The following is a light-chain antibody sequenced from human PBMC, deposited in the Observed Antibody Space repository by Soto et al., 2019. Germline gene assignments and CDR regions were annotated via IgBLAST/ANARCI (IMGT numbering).Light chain of an antibody. CDR3: QQYGSSPLT. CDR1: QSVTSSC. V-gene: IGKV3-20*01. CDR2: TTS. J-gene: IGKJ4*01. Sequence: EIVLTQSPGTLSLSPGERATLSCTASQSVTSSCLAWYQRKPGQAPRLLIHTTSIRATDIPDRFSGSGSGTDFTLTISRLQPEDFAVYYCQQYGSSPLTFGGGTKVEIK.